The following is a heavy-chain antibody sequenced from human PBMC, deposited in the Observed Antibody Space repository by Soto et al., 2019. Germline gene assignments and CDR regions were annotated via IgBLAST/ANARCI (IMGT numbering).Heavy chain of an antibody. CDR3: AREGRGYCSSTTCPGI. CDR1: GFTFSSYA. CDR2: ISGSGGST. Sequence: GGSLRLSCAASGFTFSSYAMSWVRQAPGKGLEWVSAISGSGGSTYYADSVKGRFTISRDNAKNSLYLQMNSLRAEDTAMYYCAREGRGYCSSTTCPGIWGQGTLVTVSS. J-gene: IGHJ4*02. D-gene: IGHD2-2*01. V-gene: IGHV3-23*01.